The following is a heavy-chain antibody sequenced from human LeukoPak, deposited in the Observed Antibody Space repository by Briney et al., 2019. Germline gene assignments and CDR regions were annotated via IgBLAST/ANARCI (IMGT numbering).Heavy chain of an antibody. CDR1: GGSISSYY. Sequence: SETLSLTCTVSGGSISSYYWSWIRQPPGKGLEWIGFIYNSGSTNYNPSLKSRVTISVDTSKNQFSLKLTSVTAADTAVYYCASTGYISGWHELGTRSFDYWGQGTLVTVSS. CDR2: IYNSGST. J-gene: IGHJ4*02. CDR3: ASTGYISGWHELGTRSFDY. D-gene: IGHD6-19*01. V-gene: IGHV4-59*08.